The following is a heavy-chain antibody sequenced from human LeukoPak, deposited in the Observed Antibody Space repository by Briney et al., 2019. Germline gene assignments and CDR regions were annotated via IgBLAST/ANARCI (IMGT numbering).Heavy chain of an antibody. J-gene: IGHJ4*02. CDR2: IKKDGSEK. CDR3: AKDQGGGYSYGQGFDY. Sequence: GSLRLSCAASGFTFSSYWMSWVRQAPGKGLEWVANIKKDGSEKYYVDSVKGRFTISRDNAKNSLYLHMNSLRAEDTALYYWAKDQGGGYSYGQGFDYWGQGTLVTVSS. CDR1: GFTFSSYW. V-gene: IGHV3-7*03. D-gene: IGHD5-18*01.